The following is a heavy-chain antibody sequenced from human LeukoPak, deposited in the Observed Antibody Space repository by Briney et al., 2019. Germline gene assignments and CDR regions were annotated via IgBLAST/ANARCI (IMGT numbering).Heavy chain of an antibody. CDR1: GFTFSGSA. CDR3: TGREGHAVAGTESAFDI. CDR2: IRSKANSYAT. J-gene: IGHJ3*02. D-gene: IGHD6-19*01. V-gene: IGHV3-73*01. Sequence: PGGSLRLSCAASGFTFSGSAMHWVRQASGKGLEWVGRIRSKANSYATAYAASVKGRFTISRDDSKNTAYLQMNSLKTEDTAVYYCTGREGHAVAGTESAFDIWGRGTMVTVSS.